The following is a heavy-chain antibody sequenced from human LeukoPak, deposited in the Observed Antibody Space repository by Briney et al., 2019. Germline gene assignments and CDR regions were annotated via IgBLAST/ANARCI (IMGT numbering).Heavy chain of an antibody. J-gene: IGHJ4*02. V-gene: IGHV3-23*01. CDR1: GFTFSSYA. CDR3: AKGLGATYYFDY. D-gene: IGHD1-26*01. Sequence: PGGSLRLSCAASGFTFSSYAMSWVRQAPGKGLEWVSAISGSGGSTYYADSVKDRFTISRDNSKNTLYLQMNSLRAEDTAVYYCAKGLGATYYFDYWGQGTLVTVSS. CDR2: ISGSGGST.